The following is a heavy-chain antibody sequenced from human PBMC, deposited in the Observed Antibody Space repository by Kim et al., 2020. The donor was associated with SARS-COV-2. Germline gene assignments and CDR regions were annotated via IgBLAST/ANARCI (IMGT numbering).Heavy chain of an antibody. CDR2: INPNSGGT. D-gene: IGHD4-17*01. V-gene: IGHV1-2*04. CDR3: ARATVTTYFSWFDP. J-gene: IGHJ5*02. CDR1: GYTFTGYY. Sequence: ASVKVSCKASGYTFTGYYMHWVRQAPGQGLEWMGWINPNSGGTNYAQKFQGWVTMTRDTSISTAYMELSRLRSDDTAVYYCARATVTTYFSWFDPWGQGTLVTVSS.